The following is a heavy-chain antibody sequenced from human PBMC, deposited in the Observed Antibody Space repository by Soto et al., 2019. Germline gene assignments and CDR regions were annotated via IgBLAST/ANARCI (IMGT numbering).Heavy chain of an antibody. Sequence: VQLVQSGAEVKKPGASVKVSCKASGYIFTSFYIHWVRQAPGQGLQWMAMINPSGGGTNYAQKFQGRVTVTRDTSTSAVYMELSRLRLEDTAVYYCARARSMTTLTAAFYYYGMDVWGQGTTVTVSS. CDR3: ARARSMTTLTAAFYYYGMDV. J-gene: IGHJ6*02. D-gene: IGHD4-4*01. V-gene: IGHV1-46*01. CDR1: GYIFTSFY. CDR2: INPSGGGT.